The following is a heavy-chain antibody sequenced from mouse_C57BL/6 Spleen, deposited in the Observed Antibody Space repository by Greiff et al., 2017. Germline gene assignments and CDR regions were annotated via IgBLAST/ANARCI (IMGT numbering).Heavy chain of an antibody. CDR1: GYSITSGYY. Sequence: DVKLVESGPGLVKPSQSLSLTCSVTGYSITSGYYWNWIRQFPGNKLEWMGYISYDGSNNYNPSLKNRISITRDTSKNQFFLKLNSVTTEDTATYYCAKISYYSNYVDAMDYWGQGTSVTVSS. D-gene: IGHD2-5*01. V-gene: IGHV3-6*01. CDR2: ISYDGSN. CDR3: AKISYYSNYVDAMDY. J-gene: IGHJ4*01.